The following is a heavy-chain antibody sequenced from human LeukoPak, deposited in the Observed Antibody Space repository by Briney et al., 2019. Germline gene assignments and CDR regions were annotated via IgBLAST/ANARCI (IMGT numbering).Heavy chain of an antibody. CDR1: GFTFSTYW. Sequence: GGSLRLSCAASGFTFSTYWMSWVRQAPGKGLEWVTNIRQDGSDRYYVDSVKGRFTISRDNAKNSLYLQMNSLRDEDTAVYYCARDSAAHGGFWGQGTPVIVSS. D-gene: IGHD6-25*01. V-gene: IGHV3-7*03. J-gene: IGHJ4*02. CDR3: ARDSAAHGGF. CDR2: IRQDGSDR.